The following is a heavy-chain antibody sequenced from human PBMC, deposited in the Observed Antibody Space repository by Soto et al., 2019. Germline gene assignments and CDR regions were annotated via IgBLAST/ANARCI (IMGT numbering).Heavy chain of an antibody. J-gene: IGHJ4*02. V-gene: IGHV4-39*01. CDR1: GGSISSSSYY. D-gene: IGHD4-17*01. Sequence: QLQLQESGPGLVKPSETLSLTCTVSGGSISSSSYYWGWIRQPPGKGLEWIGSIYYSGSTYYNPSLKSRVTISVDTSKNQFSLKLSSVTAADTAVYYCARRETVTTFDYWGQGTLVTVSS. CDR2: IYYSGST. CDR3: ARRETVTTFDY.